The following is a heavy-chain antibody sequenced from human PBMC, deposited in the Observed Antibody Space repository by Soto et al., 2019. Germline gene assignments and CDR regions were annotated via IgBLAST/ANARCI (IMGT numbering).Heavy chain of an antibody. CDR3: AKGDYYDSSGASD. D-gene: IGHD3-22*01. CDR2: ISYDGSNK. V-gene: IGHV3-30*18. CDR1: GFTFSSYG. J-gene: IGHJ4*02. Sequence: QVQPVESGGGVVQPGRSLRLSCAASGFTFSSYGMHWVRQAPGKGLEWVAVISYDGSNKYYADSVKGRFTISRDNSKNTLYLQMNSLRAEDTAVYYCAKGDYYDSSGASDWGQGTLVTVSS.